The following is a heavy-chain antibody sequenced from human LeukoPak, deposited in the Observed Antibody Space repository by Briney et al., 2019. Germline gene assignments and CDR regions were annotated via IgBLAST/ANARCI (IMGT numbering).Heavy chain of an antibody. J-gene: IGHJ4*02. CDR2: INNSGGRT. D-gene: IGHD3-10*01. CDR3: AKDHSMVRGISLFDY. Sequence: GGSLRLSCAASGFTFRSYAMAWVRQAPGKGLEWVSGINNSGGRTYYADSVKGRFTISRDNSKNTLYLQMNSLRVEDTAIYYCAKDHSMVRGISLFDYWGQGTLVTVSS. V-gene: IGHV3-23*01. CDR1: GFTFRSYA.